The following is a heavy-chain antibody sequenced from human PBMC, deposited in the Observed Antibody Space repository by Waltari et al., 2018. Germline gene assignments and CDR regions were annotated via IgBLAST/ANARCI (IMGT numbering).Heavy chain of an antibody. CDR2: IYYSGST. CDR1: GGSISSYY. Sequence: QVQLQESGPGLVKPSENLSLTCTVSGGSISSYYSSWIRQPPGKGLEWIGYIYYSGSTNYNPSLKSRVTISVDTSKNQFSLKLSSVTAADTAVYYCARAYVVATIPNWFDPWGQGTLVTVSS. CDR3: ARAYVVATIPNWFDP. D-gene: IGHD5-12*01. V-gene: IGHV4-59*01. J-gene: IGHJ5*02.